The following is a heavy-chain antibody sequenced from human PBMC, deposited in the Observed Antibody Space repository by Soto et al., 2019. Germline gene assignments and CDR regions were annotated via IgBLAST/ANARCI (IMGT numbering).Heavy chain of an antibody. J-gene: IGHJ1*01. CDR3: ARDKADDILPGFYTN. V-gene: IGHV3-33*01. D-gene: IGHD3-9*01. CDR1: GFTFSSYG. CDR2: IWYDGSNK. Sequence: GGSLRLSCAASGFTFSSYGMHWVRQAPGKGLEWVAVIWYDGSNKYYADSVKGRFTISRDNSKNTLYLQMNSLRAEDTAVYYCARDKADDILPGFYTNCGQGTLVTVSS.